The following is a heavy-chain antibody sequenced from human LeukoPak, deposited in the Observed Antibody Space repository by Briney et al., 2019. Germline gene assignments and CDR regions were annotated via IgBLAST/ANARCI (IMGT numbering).Heavy chain of an antibody. J-gene: IGHJ4*02. D-gene: IGHD1-26*01. Sequence: GGSLRLSCATSGFTFSSYERNWVRQAPGKGLEWVSYISSSGNNIYYADSVKGRFTISRDNAKKSLYLQMNSLRAEDTALYYCATDLTVRAANYYFDHWGQGTLVTVSS. CDR2: ISSSGNNI. CDR3: ATDLTVRAANYYFDH. V-gene: IGHV3-48*03. CDR1: GFTFSSYE.